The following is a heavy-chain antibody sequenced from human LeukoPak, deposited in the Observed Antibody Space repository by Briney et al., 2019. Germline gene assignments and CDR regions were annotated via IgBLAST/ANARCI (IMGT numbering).Heavy chain of an antibody. D-gene: IGHD1-26*01. CDR1: GYTFTSYG. V-gene: IGHV1-18*01. J-gene: IGHJ4*02. Sequence: ASVKVSFKASGYTFTSYGISWVRQAPGQGLEWMGWISAYNGNTNYAQKLQARVTMTTDTSTSTAYMELRSLRSDDTAVYSCARDPGLGSYRISFDYWGQGTLVTVSS. CDR3: ARDPGLGSYRISFDY. CDR2: ISAYNGNT.